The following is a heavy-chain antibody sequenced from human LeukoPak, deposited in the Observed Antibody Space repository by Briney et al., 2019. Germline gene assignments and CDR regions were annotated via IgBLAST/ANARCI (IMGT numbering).Heavy chain of an antibody. CDR1: GLTFSSYG. CDR2: ISYAGTIR. J-gene: IGHJ5*02. CDR3: AKGGCSSTTCYLANP. Sequence: PGGSLRLSCAASGLTFSSYGMHWVRQAPGKGLEWVAVISYAGTIRNYADSVKGRFTISRDNSKNTLYLQMNSLTAEDTAQYYCAKGGCSSTTCYLANPWGQGTLVTVSS. V-gene: IGHV3-30*18. D-gene: IGHD2-2*01.